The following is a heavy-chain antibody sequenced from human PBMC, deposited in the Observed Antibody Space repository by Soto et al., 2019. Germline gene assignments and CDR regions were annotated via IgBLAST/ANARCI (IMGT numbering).Heavy chain of an antibody. Sequence: ASVKVSCKASGYTFTSYGISWVRQAPGQGLEWMGWISAYNGNTNYAQKLQGRVTITTDTSTSTAYMELRSLRSDDTAVYYCARTQRNRLGYCSGGSCSVTYYYYGMDVWGQGTTVTVSS. V-gene: IGHV1-18*01. D-gene: IGHD2-15*01. J-gene: IGHJ6*02. CDR2: ISAYNGNT. CDR3: ARTQRNRLGYCSGGSCSVTYYYYGMDV. CDR1: GYTFTSYG.